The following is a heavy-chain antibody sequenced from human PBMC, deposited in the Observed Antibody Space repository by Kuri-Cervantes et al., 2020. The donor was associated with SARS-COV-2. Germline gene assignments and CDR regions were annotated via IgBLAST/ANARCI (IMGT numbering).Heavy chain of an antibody. CDR2: IKQDGSEK. CDR3: ARDSAYCGGDCPWGDAFDI. V-gene: IGHV3-7*01. J-gene: IGHJ3*02. D-gene: IGHD2-21*01. Sequence: GESLKISCAASGFTFSSYWMSWVRQAPGKGLEWVANIKQDGSEKYYVDSVKGRFTISRDNAKNSLYLQMNSLRAEDTAVYYCARDSAYCGGDCPWGDAFDIWGQGTMVTVSS. CDR1: GFTFSSYW.